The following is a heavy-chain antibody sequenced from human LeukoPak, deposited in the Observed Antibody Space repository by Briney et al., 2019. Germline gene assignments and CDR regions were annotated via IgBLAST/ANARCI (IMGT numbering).Heavy chain of an antibody. CDR2: ISSDGSRV. Sequence: GGSLRLSCAASGFTFSDYWMHWVRQAPGKGLVWVSRISSDGSRVTYADSVKGRFTISRDNAKNTLYLQMNSLRAEDTAVYYCARAGRGLRYFDWLTYDYWGQGTLVTVSS. CDR1: GFTFSDYW. CDR3: ARAGRGLRYFDWLTYDY. V-gene: IGHV3-74*01. J-gene: IGHJ4*02. D-gene: IGHD3-9*01.